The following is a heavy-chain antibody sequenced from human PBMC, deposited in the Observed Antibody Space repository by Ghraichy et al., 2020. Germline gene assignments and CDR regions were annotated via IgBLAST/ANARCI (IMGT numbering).Heavy chain of an antibody. J-gene: IGHJ6*02. V-gene: IGHV3-33*01. CDR3: AREYGDYGRYYYYYGMDV. Sequence: GGSPRLSCAASGFTFSSYGMHWVRQAPGKGLEWVAVIWYDGSNKYYADSVKGRFTISRDNSKNTLYLQMNSLRAEDTAVYYCAREYGDYGRYYYYYGMDVWGQGTTVTVSS. D-gene: IGHD4-17*01. CDR2: IWYDGSNK. CDR1: GFTFSSYG.